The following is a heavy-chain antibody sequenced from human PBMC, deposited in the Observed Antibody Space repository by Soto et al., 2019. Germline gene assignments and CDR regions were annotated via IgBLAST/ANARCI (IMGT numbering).Heavy chain of an antibody. V-gene: IGHV3-48*02. J-gene: IGHJ6*02. D-gene: IGHD6-19*01. CDR1: GFTFSSYS. CDR3: ARPNQQWLGDYFYYGMDV. Sequence: EVQLVESGGGLVQPGGSLRLSCAASGFTFSSYSMNWVRQAPGKGLEWVSYISSSSSTIYYADSVKGRFTISRDNAKNSLYLQMNSLRDEDTAVYYCARPNQQWLGDYFYYGMDVWGQGTTVTVSS. CDR2: ISSSSSTI.